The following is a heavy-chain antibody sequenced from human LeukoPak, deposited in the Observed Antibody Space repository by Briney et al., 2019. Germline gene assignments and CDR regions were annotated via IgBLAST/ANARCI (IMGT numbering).Heavy chain of an antibody. J-gene: IGHJ4*02. CDR3: ARYSYYYDSSGYQQFDY. V-gene: IGHV4-39*07. CDR2: IYYSGST. Sequence: SETLSLTCTVSGGSISSSSYYWGWIRQPPGKGLEWIGSIYYSGSTYYNPSLKSRVTISVDTSKNQFSLKLSSVTAADTAVYYCARYSYYYDSSGYQQFDYWGQGTLVTVSS. D-gene: IGHD3-22*01. CDR1: GGSISSSSYY.